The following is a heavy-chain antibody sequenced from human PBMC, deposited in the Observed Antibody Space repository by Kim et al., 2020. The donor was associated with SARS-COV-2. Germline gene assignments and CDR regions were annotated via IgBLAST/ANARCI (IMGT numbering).Heavy chain of an antibody. D-gene: IGHD6-19*01. CDR1: GYTFTGYY. Sequence: ASVKVSCKASGYTFTGYYMHWVRQAPGQGLEWMGWINPNSGGTNYAQKFQGRVTMTRDTSISTAYMELSRLRSDDTAVYYCASYSGWYVSYYYGMDVWGQGTTVTVSS. CDR2: INPNSGGT. J-gene: IGHJ6*02. CDR3: ASYSGWYVSYYYGMDV. V-gene: IGHV1-2*02.